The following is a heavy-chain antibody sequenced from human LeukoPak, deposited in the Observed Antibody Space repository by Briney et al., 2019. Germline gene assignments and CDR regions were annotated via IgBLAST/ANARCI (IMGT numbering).Heavy chain of an antibody. CDR1: GFTFSNYG. Sequence: GGSLRLSCAASGFTFSNYGMHWVRQAPGKGLEWVAFIRYDGSDKYYADSVKGRFTISRDNSKNTLYLQMNSLRAEDTAVYYCAKSHGYSYGFDYWGQGTLVTVSS. J-gene: IGHJ4*02. CDR3: AKSHGYSYGFDY. V-gene: IGHV3-30*02. D-gene: IGHD5-18*01. CDR2: IRYDGSDK.